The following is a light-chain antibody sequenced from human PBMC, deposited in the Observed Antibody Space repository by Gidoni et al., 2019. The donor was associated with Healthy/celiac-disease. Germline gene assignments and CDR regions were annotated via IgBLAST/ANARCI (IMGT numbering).Light chain of an antibody. Sequence: DIVMTQSPDSLAVSLGERSTINCKSSQSVLYSSNNKNYLAWYQQKPGQPPKLLIYWASTRESGVPDRFSGSGYGTDFTLTISSLQAEDVAVYYCQKDYSTPQLTFGGGTKVEIK. V-gene: IGKV4-1*01. CDR2: WAS. CDR3: QKDYSTPQLT. J-gene: IGKJ4*01. CDR1: QSVLYSSNNKNY.